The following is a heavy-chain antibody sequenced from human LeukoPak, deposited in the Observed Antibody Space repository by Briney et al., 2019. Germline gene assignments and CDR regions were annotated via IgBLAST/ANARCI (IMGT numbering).Heavy chain of an antibody. J-gene: IGHJ3*02. D-gene: IGHD3-10*01. Sequence: GGSLRLSCAASGFTFSSYSMNWVRQAPGKGLEWVSSISSSSSYIYYADSVKGRFTISRDNAKNSLYLQMNSLRAEDTAVYYCATARRLLWFGDAFDIWGQGTMVTVSS. CDR3: ATARRLLWFGDAFDI. V-gene: IGHV3-21*01. CDR2: ISSSSSYI. CDR1: GFTFSSYS.